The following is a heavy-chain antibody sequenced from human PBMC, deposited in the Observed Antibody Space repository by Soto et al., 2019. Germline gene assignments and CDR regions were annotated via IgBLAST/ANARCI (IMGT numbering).Heavy chain of an antibody. CDR3: ALDFLRGFALARHAY. CDR1: GFTFSSYA. CDR2: ISARDGST. Sequence: PGGSLRLSCAASGFTFSSYAMSWVRQAPGKGLEWVSAISARDGSTNYADSVKGRFTISRDDSKNTLYLQMNSLRAEDTAVYYCALDFLRGFALARHAYWGQGTLVTVSS. D-gene: IGHD6-6*01. V-gene: IGHV3-23*01. J-gene: IGHJ1*01.